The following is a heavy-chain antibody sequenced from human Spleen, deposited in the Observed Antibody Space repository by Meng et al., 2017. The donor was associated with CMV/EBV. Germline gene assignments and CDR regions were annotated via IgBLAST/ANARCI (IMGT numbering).Heavy chain of an antibody. V-gene: IGHV1-46*01. CDR3: ARESADFWSGYRY. CDR1: EDPFTSYY. D-gene: IGHD3-3*01. J-gene: IGHJ4*02. Sequence: CQASEDPFTSYYMHWVRQAPGQGLEWMGIINPSGGSTSYAQKFQGRVTMTRDTSTSTVYMELSSLRSEDTAVYYCARESADFWSGYRYWGQGTLVTVSS. CDR2: INPSGGST.